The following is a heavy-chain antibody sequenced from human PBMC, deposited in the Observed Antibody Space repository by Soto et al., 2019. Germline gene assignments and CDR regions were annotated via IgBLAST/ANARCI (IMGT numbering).Heavy chain of an antibody. CDR2: IWYDGSNK. CDR1: GFTFSSYG. J-gene: IGHJ6*02. CDR3: ARAAYSSGWFGGDYYYGMDV. Sequence: GSLRLSGAASGFTFSSYGMHWVRQAPGKGLEWVAVIWYDGSNKYYADSVKGRFTISRENAKNSLYLQMNSLRAEDTAVYYCARAAYSSGWFGGDYYYGMDVWGQGTTVTVSS. V-gene: IGHV3-33*08. D-gene: IGHD6-19*01.